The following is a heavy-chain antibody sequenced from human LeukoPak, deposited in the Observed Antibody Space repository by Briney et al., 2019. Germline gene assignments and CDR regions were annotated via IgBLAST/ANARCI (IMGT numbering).Heavy chain of an antibody. CDR2: IHYRGTT. V-gene: IGHV4-59*08. Sequence: SETLSLTCTVSGGSISSYYWSWIRQPPGEGLECIGYIHYRGTTNYNPSLKSRVTISGDTSKNQFSLKLNSVTAADTAVYYCARFDGGANAFDVWGQGTMVTVSS. J-gene: IGHJ3*01. D-gene: IGHD3-10*01. CDR1: GGSISSYY. CDR3: ARFDGGANAFDV.